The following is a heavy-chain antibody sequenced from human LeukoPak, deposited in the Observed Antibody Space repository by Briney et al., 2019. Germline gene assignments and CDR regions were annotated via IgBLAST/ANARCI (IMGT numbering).Heavy chain of an antibody. V-gene: IGHV1-8*01. CDR1: GYTFTRYD. D-gene: IGHD3-3*01. CDR2: MNPNSGNT. CDR3: ARARITIFGVVISDWFDP. Sequence: ASVKVSCKASGYTFTRYDINWVRQATGQGLEWMGWMNPNSGNTGYAQKFQGRVTMTRNTSISTAYMELSSLRSEDTAVYYCARARITIFGVVISDWFDPWGQGTLVTVSS. J-gene: IGHJ5*02.